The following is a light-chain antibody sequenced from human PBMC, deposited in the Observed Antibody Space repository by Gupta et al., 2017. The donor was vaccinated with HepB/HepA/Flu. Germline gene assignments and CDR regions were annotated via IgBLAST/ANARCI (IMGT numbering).Light chain of an antibody. CDR2: LTT. CDR1: QRLLHSNEHNY. J-gene: IGKJ3*01. Sequence: DIVMTKSQLSLPVTPGEPASISCRSSQRLLHSNEHNYLDWYLQRPGQSPQLLIYLTTNRASGVPARFSGSGSGSDFTLKISRVEAEDVGVYYCMQALQTPSFGPGTRVEI. V-gene: IGKV2-28*01. CDR3: MQALQTPS.